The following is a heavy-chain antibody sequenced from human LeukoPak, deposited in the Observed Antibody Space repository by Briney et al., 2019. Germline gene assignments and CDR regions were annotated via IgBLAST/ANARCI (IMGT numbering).Heavy chain of an antibody. J-gene: IGHJ6*03. CDR3: ARILLHYYYYYMDV. V-gene: IGHV3-30*04. Sequence: GGSLRLSCAASGFTFSNYALHWVRQAPGKGLEWVAVISYDDTNKYYVDSVKGRFTISRDNAKNSLYLQMNSLRAEDTAVYYCARILLHYYYYYMDVWGKGTTVTVSS. CDR1: GFTFSNYA. CDR2: ISYDDTNK.